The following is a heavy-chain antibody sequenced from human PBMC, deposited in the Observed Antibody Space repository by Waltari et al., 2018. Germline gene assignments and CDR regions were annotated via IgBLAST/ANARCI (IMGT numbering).Heavy chain of an antibody. J-gene: IGHJ4*02. CDR1: VFTFSTFC. V-gene: IGHV3-7*04. Sequence: DVQLVASGGGLVQPGGSLRLSCGAPVFTFSTFCVSWARQASGKGLEWVANINQDGSGEYYVDSVKGRFTISRDNARNSLYLQMNSLRAEDTAVYYCQRGDYWGQGTLVTVSS. CDR2: INQDGSGE. CDR3: QRGDY.